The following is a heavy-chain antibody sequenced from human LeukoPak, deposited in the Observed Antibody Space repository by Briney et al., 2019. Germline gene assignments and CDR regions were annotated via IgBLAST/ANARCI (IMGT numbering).Heavy chain of an antibody. Sequence: SETLSLTCTVSGGSISSYYWRWLRPPAGEGVEWFGRIYTSGSTNYNPSPKSRVTISVDTSKNQFSLKLTYVTAADTAVYYCARDGSDSTGWFLVDYWGQETLVTVSS. V-gene: IGHV4-4*07. CDR1: GGSISSYY. D-gene: IGHD6-19*01. J-gene: IGHJ4*02. CDR3: ARDGSDSTGWFLVDY. CDR2: IYTSGST.